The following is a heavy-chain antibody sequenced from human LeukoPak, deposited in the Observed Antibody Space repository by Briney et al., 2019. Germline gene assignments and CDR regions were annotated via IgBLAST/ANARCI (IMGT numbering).Heavy chain of an antibody. Sequence: GESLKISCKGSGYSFTSYWIAWVRQMPGKGLEWMGIIFPGDSDTTYSPSFQGQVTISVDTSISTAYLQWSSLKASDTAMYYCVRHFDSGSYYGVIDYWGQGTLVTVSS. CDR1: GYSFTSYW. D-gene: IGHD1-26*01. CDR3: VRHFDSGSYYGVIDY. CDR2: IFPGDSDT. V-gene: IGHV5-51*01. J-gene: IGHJ4*02.